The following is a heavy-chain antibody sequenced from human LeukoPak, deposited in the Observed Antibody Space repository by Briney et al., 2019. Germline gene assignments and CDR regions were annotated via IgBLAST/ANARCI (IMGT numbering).Heavy chain of an antibody. Sequence: GGSLRLSCTASGFTFNNYGMSWVRQAPGKGLEWVSSISGRGGSTYYADSVKGRFTISRDNSKNTLYLQMNSLRAEDTAVYYCARDFEISSGWGQGTLVTVSS. CDR2: ISGRGGST. CDR1: GFTFNNYG. D-gene: IGHD6-19*01. CDR3: ARDFEISSG. V-gene: IGHV3-23*01. J-gene: IGHJ4*02.